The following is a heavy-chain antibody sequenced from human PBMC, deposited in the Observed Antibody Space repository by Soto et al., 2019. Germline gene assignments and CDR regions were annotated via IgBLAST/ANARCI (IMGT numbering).Heavy chain of an antibody. D-gene: IGHD5-18*01. CDR2: IKQDGSEK. CDR1: GFSFSSYW. J-gene: IGHJ6*02. V-gene: IGHV3-7*03. Sequence: GGALRLSCAASGFSFSSYWMSWVRQAPGKGLEWVANIKQDGSEKYYVDSVEGRFTISRDNAKNSLYLQMNSLRAEDTAVYYCARDGILGRYGMDIWGQGTTVTVSS. CDR3: ARDGILGRYGMDI.